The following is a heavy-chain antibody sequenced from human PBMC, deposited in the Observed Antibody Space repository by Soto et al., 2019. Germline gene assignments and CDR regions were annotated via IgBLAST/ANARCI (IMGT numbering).Heavy chain of an antibody. CDR2: IIPIFGTA. D-gene: IGHD2-2*02. V-gene: IGHV1-69*06. CDR1: GGTFSGYA. J-gene: IGHJ3*02. Sequence: GASVKVSCKASGGTFSGYAISWVRQAPGQGLEWMGGIIPIFGTANYAQKFQGRVTITADKSTSTAYMELSSLRSEDTAVYYCARAWDIVVVPAAILSGAFDIWGQGTMVTVSS. CDR3: ARAWDIVVVPAAILSGAFDI.